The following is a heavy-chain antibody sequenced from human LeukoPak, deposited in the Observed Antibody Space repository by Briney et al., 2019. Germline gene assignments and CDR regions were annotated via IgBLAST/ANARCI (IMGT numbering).Heavy chain of an antibody. Sequence: PSETLSLTCTVSGDSISNYYWSWIRQPPGKGLEWIGYVYYSGSTNYNPSLKSRVTISVDTSKNQFSLRLSSVTAADTAVYYCARERRDGRKVYFDYWGQGTLVTVSS. V-gene: IGHV4-59*01. J-gene: IGHJ4*02. CDR3: ARERRDGRKVYFDY. D-gene: IGHD5-24*01. CDR1: GDSISNYY. CDR2: VYYSGST.